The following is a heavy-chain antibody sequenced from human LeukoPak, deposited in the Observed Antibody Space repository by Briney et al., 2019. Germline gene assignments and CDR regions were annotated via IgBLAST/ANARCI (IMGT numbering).Heavy chain of an antibody. J-gene: IGHJ5*02. CDR1: GFTFSSYG. CDR3: AKATTEADNWFDP. Sequence: PGRSLRLSCAASGFTFSSYGMHWVRQAPGKGLEWVAVISYDGSNKYYADSVKGRFTISRDNSKNTLCLQMNSLRAEDTAVYYCAKATTEADNWFDPWGQGTLVTVSS. CDR2: ISYDGSNK. D-gene: IGHD1-1*01. V-gene: IGHV3-30*18.